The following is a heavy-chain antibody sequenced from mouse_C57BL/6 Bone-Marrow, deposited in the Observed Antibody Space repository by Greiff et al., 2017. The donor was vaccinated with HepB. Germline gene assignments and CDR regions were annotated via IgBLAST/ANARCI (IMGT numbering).Heavy chain of an antibody. CDR1: GFNIKDDY. Sequence: VQLQQSGAELVRPGASVKLSCTASGFNIKDDYMHWVKQRPEQGLEWIGWIDPANGDTEYASKFQGKATITADTSSNTAYLQLSSLTSEDTAVYYCTHYGSSKSLAYWGQGTLVTVSA. V-gene: IGHV14-4*01. CDR2: IDPANGDT. J-gene: IGHJ3*01. CDR3: THYGSSKSLAY. D-gene: IGHD1-1*01.